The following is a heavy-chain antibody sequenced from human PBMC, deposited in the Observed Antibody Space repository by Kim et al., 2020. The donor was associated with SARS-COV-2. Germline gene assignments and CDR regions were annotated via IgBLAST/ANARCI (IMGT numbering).Heavy chain of an antibody. CDR3: ARDQTWNYGMDV. J-gene: IGHJ6*02. D-gene: IGHD1-1*01. V-gene: IGHV4-59*01. Sequence: TPSLESRVTISVDTSKNQFSLKLSSVTAADTAVYYCARDQTWNYGMDVWGQGTTVTVSS.